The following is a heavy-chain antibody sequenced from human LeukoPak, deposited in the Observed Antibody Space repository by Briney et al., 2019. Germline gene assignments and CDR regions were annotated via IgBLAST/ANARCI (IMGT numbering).Heavy chain of an antibody. Sequence: ASVKVSCKASGYTFTSYGISWVRQAPGQGLEWMGWISAYNGNTNYAQKLRGRVTMTTDTSTSTAYMELRSLRSDDTAVYYCARGRYYDILTGYTIDYWGQGTLVTVSS. CDR2: ISAYNGNT. V-gene: IGHV1-18*01. J-gene: IGHJ4*02. CDR3: ARGRYYDILTGYTIDY. D-gene: IGHD3-9*01. CDR1: GYTFTSYG.